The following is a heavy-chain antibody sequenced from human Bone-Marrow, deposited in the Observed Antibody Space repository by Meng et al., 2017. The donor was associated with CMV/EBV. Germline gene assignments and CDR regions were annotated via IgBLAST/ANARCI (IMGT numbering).Heavy chain of an antibody. CDR1: GFPFSSYA. J-gene: IGHJ4*02. D-gene: IGHD1-26*01. V-gene: IGHV3-23*01. Sequence: GGSLRLSCAASGFPFSSYAMSWVRQAPGKGLEWVSTISASGHSTYYADSVKGRFTISRDNSKNTLYLQMNSLRAEDTAVYYCAKDRGEWEDQEDYFDYWGQGTLVTVSS. CDR2: ISASGHST. CDR3: AKDRGEWEDQEDYFDY.